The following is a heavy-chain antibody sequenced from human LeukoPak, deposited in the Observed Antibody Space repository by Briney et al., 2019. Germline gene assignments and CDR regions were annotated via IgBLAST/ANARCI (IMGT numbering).Heavy chain of an antibody. CDR2: VSAYNGNT. Sequence: ASVKVSCKASGYAFTSYGISWVRQAPGQGLEWMGWVSAYNGNTNYAQKLQGRVTMTTDTSTSTAYMELRSLRSDDTAVYYCARGGIVVVPASPFDYWGQGTLVTVSS. D-gene: IGHD2-2*01. V-gene: IGHV1-18*01. J-gene: IGHJ4*02. CDR1: GYAFTSYG. CDR3: ARGGIVVVPASPFDY.